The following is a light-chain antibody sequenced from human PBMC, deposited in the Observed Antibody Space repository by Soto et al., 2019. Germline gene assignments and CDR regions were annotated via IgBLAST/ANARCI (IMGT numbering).Light chain of an antibody. V-gene: IGKV1-33*01. CDR1: QGISNY. CDR2: DAS. Sequence: DIQMTQFPSSLSASVGDRVTLTCQASQGISNYLNWYQQKPGKAPKLLIYDASTLETGVPSRIRGSGYGTEFTFTISGLQPEDVATYYCQQYESLVHFGGGTKVEIK. J-gene: IGKJ4*01. CDR3: QQYESLVH.